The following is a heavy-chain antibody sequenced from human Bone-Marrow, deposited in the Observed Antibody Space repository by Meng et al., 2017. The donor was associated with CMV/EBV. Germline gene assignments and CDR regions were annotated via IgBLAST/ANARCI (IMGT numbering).Heavy chain of an antibody. CDR1: GFTFSSYS. CDR2: ISSSSSYI. J-gene: IGHJ4*02. D-gene: IGHD4-17*01. V-gene: IGHV3-21*01. Sequence: GESLKISCAASGFTFSSYSMNWVRQAPGKGLEWVSSISSSSSYIYYADSVKGRFTISRDNAKNSLYLQMNSLRAEDTAVYYCARGLYGDYVTYWGPGRLVTVSS. CDR3: ARGLYGDYVTY.